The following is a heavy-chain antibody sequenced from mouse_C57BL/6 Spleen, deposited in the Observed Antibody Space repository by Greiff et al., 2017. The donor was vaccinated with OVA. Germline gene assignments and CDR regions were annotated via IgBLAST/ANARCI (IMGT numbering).Heavy chain of an antibody. V-gene: IGHV14-4*01. Sequence: EVHLVESGAELVRPGASVKLSCTASGFNIKDDYMHWVKQRPEQGLEWIGWIDPENGDTEYASKFQGKATITADTSSNTAYLQLSSLTSEDTAVYYCTSTVVGGFAYWGQGTLVTVSA. D-gene: IGHD1-1*01. CDR2: IDPENGDT. J-gene: IGHJ3*01. CDR1: GFNIKDDY. CDR3: TSTVVGGFAY.